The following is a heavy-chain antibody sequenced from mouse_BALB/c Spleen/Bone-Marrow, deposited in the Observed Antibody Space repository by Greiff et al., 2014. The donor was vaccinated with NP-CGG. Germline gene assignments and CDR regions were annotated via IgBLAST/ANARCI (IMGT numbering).Heavy chain of an antibody. CDR3: ARHGYGNYVAMDY. D-gene: IGHD2-10*02. Sequence: VQLKQPGPELVKPGASMKISCKASGYSFTGYTMNWVKQSHGKNLEWIGLINPYDGGTSYNPKFKGKATLTVDKSSSTAYMELLSLTSEDSAVYYCARHGYGNYVAMDYWGQGTSATVSS. J-gene: IGHJ4*01. CDR1: GYSFTGYT. V-gene: IGHV1-18*01. CDR2: INPYDGGT.